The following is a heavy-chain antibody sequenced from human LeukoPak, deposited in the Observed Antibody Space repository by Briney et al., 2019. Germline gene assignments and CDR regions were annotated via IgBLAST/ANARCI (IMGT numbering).Heavy chain of an antibody. D-gene: IGHD2-2*01. V-gene: IGHV4-39*01. CDR1: GGSISSSSYY. CDR3: ASRRYCSSTSCSSFDY. J-gene: IGHJ4*02. CDR2: IYYSGST. Sequence: SETLSLTCTVSGGSISSSSYYWGWIRQPPGEGLEWIGSIYYSGSTYYNPSLKSRVTISVDTSKNQFSLKLSSVTAADTAVYYWASRRYCSSTSCSSFDYWGQGTLVTVSS.